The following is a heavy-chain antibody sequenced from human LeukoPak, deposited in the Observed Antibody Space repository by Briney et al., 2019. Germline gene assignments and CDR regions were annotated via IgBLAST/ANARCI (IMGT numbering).Heavy chain of an antibody. CDR1: GFTFSSYS. J-gene: IGHJ6*03. D-gene: IGHD2-2*02. V-gene: IGHV3-21*01. CDR3: ARVGYCSSTSCYIYYYYMDV. CDR2: VSSSSSYI. Sequence: PGGSLRLSCAASGFTFSSYSMNWVRQAPGKGLEWVSSVSSSSSYIYYADSVKGRFTISRDNAKNSLYLQMNSLRAEDTAVYYCARVGYCSSTSCYIYYYYMDVWGKGTTVTVSS.